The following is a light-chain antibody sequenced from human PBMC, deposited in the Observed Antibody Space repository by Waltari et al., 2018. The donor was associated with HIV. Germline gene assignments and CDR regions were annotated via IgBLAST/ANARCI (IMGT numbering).Light chain of an antibody. V-gene: IGLV1-47*01. Sequence: QSVLTPPPSASGTPGQRVVISCSGDTSNIGKNYVFWYHQLPGTAPKLLIYKSDQRPPGVPDRFSGSKSGTSASLAISGLRSDDEANYYCATWDDSLRGWVFGGGTSLTVL. CDR1: TSNIGKNY. CDR3: ATWDDSLRGWV. J-gene: IGLJ3*02. CDR2: KSD.